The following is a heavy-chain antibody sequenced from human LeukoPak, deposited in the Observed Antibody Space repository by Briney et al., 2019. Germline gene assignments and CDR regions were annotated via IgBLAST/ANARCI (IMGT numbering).Heavy chain of an antibody. CDR3: ARVQIWVFPPPIAGDWYFDL. J-gene: IGHJ2*01. CDR2: IIPIFGTA. V-gene: IGHV1-69*13. Sequence: SVKVSCKASGGTFSSYAISWVRQAPGQGLEWMGGIIPIFGTANYAQKFQGRVTITADESTSTAYMEPSSLRSEDTAVYYCARVQIWVFPPPIAGDWYFDLWGRGTLVTVSS. D-gene: IGHD6-13*01. CDR1: GGTFSSYA.